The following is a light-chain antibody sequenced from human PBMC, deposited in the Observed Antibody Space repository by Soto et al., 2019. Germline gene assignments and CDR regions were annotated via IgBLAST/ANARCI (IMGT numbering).Light chain of an antibody. CDR1: SSDVGGYNY. CDR2: DVS. Sequence: QSVLTQPASVSGSPGQSINISCTGTSSDVGGYNYVSWYQQHPGKAPKLMIYDVSNRPSGVSNRFSGSKSSNTASLTISGLQAEDEADYYCRSYTSSSTVVFGGGTKLTVL. CDR3: RSYTSSSTVV. J-gene: IGLJ2*01. V-gene: IGLV2-14*01.